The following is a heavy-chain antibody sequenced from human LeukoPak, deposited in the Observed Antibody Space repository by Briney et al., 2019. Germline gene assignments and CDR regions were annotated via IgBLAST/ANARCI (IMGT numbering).Heavy chain of an antibody. J-gene: IGHJ4*02. CDR3: ARVPPIYCTNGVCPRPVSYCSGGSCYPPDY. CDR1: GYTFTGQY. V-gene: IGHV1-2*02. D-gene: IGHD2-15*01. Sequence: ASVKVSCKASGYTFTGQYMHWVRQAPGQGLEWMGWINPKSGGTNYAQKFQGRVTMTRDTSISTAYMELSRLRSDDTAVYYCARVPPIYCTNGVCPRPVSYCSGGSCYPPDYWGQGTLVTVSS. CDR2: INPKSGGT.